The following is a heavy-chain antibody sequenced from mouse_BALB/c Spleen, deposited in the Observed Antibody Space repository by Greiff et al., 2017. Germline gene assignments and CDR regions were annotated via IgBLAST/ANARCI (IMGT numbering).Heavy chain of an antibody. CDR3: ARRGVYYGSSYVGWFAY. Sequence: EVKLQESGPSLVKPSQTLSLTCSVTGDSITSGYWNWIRKFPGNKLEYMGYISYSGSTYYNPSLKSRISITRDTSKNQYYLQLNSVTTEDTATYYCARRGVYYGSSYVGWFAYWGQGTLVTVSA. CDR1: GDSITSGY. J-gene: IGHJ3*01. D-gene: IGHD1-1*01. CDR2: ISYSGST. V-gene: IGHV3-8*02.